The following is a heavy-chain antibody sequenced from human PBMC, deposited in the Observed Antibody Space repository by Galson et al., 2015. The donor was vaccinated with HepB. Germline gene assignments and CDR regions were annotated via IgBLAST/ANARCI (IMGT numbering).Heavy chain of an antibody. CDR1: GFSFSNYG. J-gene: IGHJ4*02. CDR2: ISYDGSFR. D-gene: IGHD4-17*01. V-gene: IGHV3-30*03. Sequence: SLRLSCASSGFSFSNYGIHWVRQAPGKGLEWMAVISYDGSFRYYADSVKGRFTVSRDNSKNTLYLQMNSLRAEDTAVYFCARQAYAPFFEDWGQGSLVTVSS. CDR3: ARQAYAPFFED.